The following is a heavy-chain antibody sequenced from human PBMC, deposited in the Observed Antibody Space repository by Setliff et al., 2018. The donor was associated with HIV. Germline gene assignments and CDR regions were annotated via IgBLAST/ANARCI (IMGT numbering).Heavy chain of an antibody. V-gene: IGHV3-15*01. J-gene: IGHJ5*02. D-gene: IGHD6-13*01. CDR1: GFTFSNAW. CDR3: TAALQQQVVRWFDP. CDR2: IKSKTDGGTT. Sequence: PGGSLRLSCAASGFTFSNAWMSWVRQAPGKGLEWVGRIKSKTDGGTTDYAAPVKGGFTISRDDSKNTLYLQMNSLKTEDTAVYYCTAALQQQVVRWFDPWGQGTLVTVSS.